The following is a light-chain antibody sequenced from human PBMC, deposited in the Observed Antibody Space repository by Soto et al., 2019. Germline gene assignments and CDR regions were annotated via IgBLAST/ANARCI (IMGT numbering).Light chain of an antibody. CDR2: EDN. J-gene: IGLJ2*01. V-gene: IGLV6-57*03. CDR1: SGSIASNY. Sequence: NFMLTQPHSVSESPGKTVTISCTRSSGSIASNYVQWYQQRPGSAPTTVIYEDNQRPSGVPDRFSGSIDSSSNSASLTISGLKTEVEADYYCQSYDSSNYVVFGGGTKLTVL. CDR3: QSYDSSNYVV.